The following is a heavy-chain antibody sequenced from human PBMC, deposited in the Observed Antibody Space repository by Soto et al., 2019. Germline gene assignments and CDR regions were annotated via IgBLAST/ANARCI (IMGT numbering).Heavy chain of an antibody. CDR2: ISSSSSYI. D-gene: IGHD2-15*01. J-gene: IGHJ4*02. Sequence: EVQLVESGGGLVKPGGSLRLSCAASGFTFSSYSMNWVRQAPGKGLEWVSSISSSSSYIYYADSVKGRFTISRDNAKNSLYLQINSLRAEDTAVYYCARDVSGYCSGGSCYSEAYWGQGTLVTVSS. CDR3: ARDVSGYCSGGSCYSEAY. V-gene: IGHV3-21*01. CDR1: GFTFSSYS.